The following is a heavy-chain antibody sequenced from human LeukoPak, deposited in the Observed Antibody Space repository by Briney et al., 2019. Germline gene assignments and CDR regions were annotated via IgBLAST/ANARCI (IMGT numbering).Heavy chain of an antibody. V-gene: IGHV3-23*01. CDR1: GFTFSSYP. Sequence: GGSLRLSCAASGFTFSSYPMSWVRQAPGKGLEWVSAISGSGGSTYYADSVKGRFTISRDNSKNTLYLQMNSLRAEDAAVYYCAKDQEEFAMTTVTDYWGQGTLVTVSS. CDR3: AKDQEEFAMTTVTDY. D-gene: IGHD4-17*01. J-gene: IGHJ4*02. CDR2: ISGSGGST.